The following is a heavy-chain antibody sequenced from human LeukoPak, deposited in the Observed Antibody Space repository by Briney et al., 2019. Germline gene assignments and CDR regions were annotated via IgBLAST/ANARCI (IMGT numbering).Heavy chain of an antibody. CDR2: IIPIFGTA. D-gene: IGHD3-3*01. J-gene: IGHJ4*02. Sequence: GASVKVSCKASGGTFSSYAISWVRQAPGQGLEWMGGIIPIFGTANYAQKFQGRVTITADESTSTAYMELSSLRSEDTAVYYCARGVPYYDFWSGYYFDYWGQGTLVTVSS. CDR3: ARGVPYYDFWSGYYFDY. V-gene: IGHV1-69*13. CDR1: GGTFSSYA.